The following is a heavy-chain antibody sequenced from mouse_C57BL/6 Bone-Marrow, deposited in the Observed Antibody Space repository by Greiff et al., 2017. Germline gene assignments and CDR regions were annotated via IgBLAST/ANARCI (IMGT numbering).Heavy chain of an antibody. V-gene: IGHV1-85*01. CDR1: GYTFTDYY. Sequence: QVQLQQSGAELVRPGASVKLSCKASGYTFTDYYINWVKQRPGQGLEWIGWIYPRDGSTKYNEKFKGKATLTVDTSSSTAYMELHSLTSEDSAVYFCAREDCHDYWGQGTTLTVSS. D-gene: IGHD6-1*01. CDR3: AREDCHDY. CDR2: IYPRDGST. J-gene: IGHJ2*01.